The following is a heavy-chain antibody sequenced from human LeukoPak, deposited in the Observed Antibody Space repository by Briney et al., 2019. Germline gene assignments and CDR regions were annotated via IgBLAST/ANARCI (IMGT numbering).Heavy chain of an antibody. CDR2: ISPDGSEK. V-gene: IGHV3-7*04. CDR3: ARGGSSRFDQ. J-gene: IGHJ4*02. CDR1: GFTFTTYW. Sequence: GGSLRLSCAASGFTFTTYWMSWVRQAPGKGLEWVAKISPDGSEKYYVDSVKGRFAISRDNAKNSLDLQMSSLRADDTAVYYCARGGSSRFDQWGQGTLVTVSS. D-gene: IGHD6-13*01.